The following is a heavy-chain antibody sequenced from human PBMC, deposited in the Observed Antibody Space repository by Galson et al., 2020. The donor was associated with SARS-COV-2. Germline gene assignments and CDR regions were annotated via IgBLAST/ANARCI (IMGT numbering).Heavy chain of an antibody. Sequence: GGSLRLSCSTSGFPFNNYGLHWVRQAPGKGLEWVAFIRFDGSDKYYADSVQGRFTISRDNSKSALYLQMNSLRGEDTAIYYCAKDRRGTGFQNFYWDYWGPGTLAAVSS. V-gene: IGHV3-30*02. CDR2: IRFDGSDK. CDR1: GFPFNNYG. J-gene: IGHJ4*02. CDR3: AKDRRGTGFQNFYWDY. D-gene: IGHD2-8*02.